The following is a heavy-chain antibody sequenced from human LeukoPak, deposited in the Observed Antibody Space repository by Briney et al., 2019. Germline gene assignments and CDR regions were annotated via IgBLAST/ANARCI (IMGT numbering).Heavy chain of an antibody. D-gene: IGHD1-26*01. Sequence: GGSLRLSCAASGLTFSNYAMSWVRQAPGKGLEWVSAISGSGSSTYYADSVKGRFTISRDNSRNTLYLQMNSLRGDDTAVYYCAKDVGKWESLHFFDYWGQGTLVTVSS. V-gene: IGHV3-23*01. CDR2: ISGSGSST. CDR1: GLTFSNYA. CDR3: AKDVGKWESLHFFDY. J-gene: IGHJ4*02.